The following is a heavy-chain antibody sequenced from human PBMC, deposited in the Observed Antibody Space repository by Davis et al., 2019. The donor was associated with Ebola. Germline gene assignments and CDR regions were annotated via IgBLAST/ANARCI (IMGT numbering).Heavy chain of an antibody. CDR3: AREIKRAVQGSFFEN. J-gene: IGHJ4*02. CDR1: GYTFTNYG. D-gene: IGHD3-16*02. CDR2: ISGFNGNT. V-gene: IGHV1-18*01. Sequence: ASVKVSCKASGYTFTNYGINWVRQAPGQGLEWMGWISGFNGNTDYAQKFQGRVSMTTDTSTSTAYMELRSLRSDDTAVYYCAREIKRAVQGSFFENWGQGTLVTVSS.